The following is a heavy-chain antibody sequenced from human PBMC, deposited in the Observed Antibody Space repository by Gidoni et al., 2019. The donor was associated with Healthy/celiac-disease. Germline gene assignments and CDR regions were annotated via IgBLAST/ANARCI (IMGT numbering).Heavy chain of an antibody. D-gene: IGHD5-12*01. CDR1: GFTFDDYA. CDR3: AKDLRTRDGYETVAFDI. CDR2: ISWNSGSI. J-gene: IGHJ3*02. V-gene: IGHV3-9*01. Sequence: EVQLVESGGGLVQPGRSLRLSCAASGFTFDDYAMHWVRKAPGKGLEWVSGISWNSGSIGYADSVKGRFTISRDNAKNSLYLQMNSLRAEDTALYYCAKDLRTRDGYETVAFDIWGQGTMVTVSS.